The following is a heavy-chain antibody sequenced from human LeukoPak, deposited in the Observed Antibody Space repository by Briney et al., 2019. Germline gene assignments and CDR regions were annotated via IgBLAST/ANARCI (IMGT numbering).Heavy chain of an antibody. CDR2: MNPNSGNT. Sequence: ASVKVSCKASGYTFTSYDINWVRQATGQGLEWMGWMNPNSGNTGYAQKFQGRVTMTRNTSISTAYMELSSLRSEDTAVYYCASGDILTGYYIGNFDYWGQGTLVTVSS. V-gene: IGHV1-8*01. CDR1: GYTFTSYD. CDR3: ASGDILTGYYIGNFDY. D-gene: IGHD3-9*01. J-gene: IGHJ4*02.